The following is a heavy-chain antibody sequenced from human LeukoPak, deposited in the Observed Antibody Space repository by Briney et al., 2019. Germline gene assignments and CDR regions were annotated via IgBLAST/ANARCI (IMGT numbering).Heavy chain of an antibody. D-gene: IGHD3-3*01. CDR2: ITMINGNT. CDR1: GYNFNTYG. CDR3: ASSLTIFGVVH. J-gene: IGHJ4*02. Sequence: ASVKVSCKASGYNFNTYGFSWVRQAPGQGLEWMGWITMINGNTDYAEKLQSRVTMTIDTSTSTAYMELRSLRSDDTAVYYCASSLTIFGVVHWGQGTLLTVSS. V-gene: IGHV1-18*01.